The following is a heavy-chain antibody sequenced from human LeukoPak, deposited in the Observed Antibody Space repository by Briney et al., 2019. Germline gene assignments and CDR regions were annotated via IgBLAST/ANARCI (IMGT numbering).Heavy chain of an antibody. D-gene: IGHD3-22*01. CDR1: GFTLSNHW. CDR2: IKQDGTEK. V-gene: IGHV3-7*01. Sequence: GGSLRLSCAASGFTLSNHWMIWVRQAPGKGLECVANIKQDGTEKYYLDSVKGRFTISRDNAKNSLYLQMNSLRVEDTAVYYCARVLSGSWDWFDPWGQGTLVTVSS. J-gene: IGHJ5*02. CDR3: ARVLSGSWDWFDP.